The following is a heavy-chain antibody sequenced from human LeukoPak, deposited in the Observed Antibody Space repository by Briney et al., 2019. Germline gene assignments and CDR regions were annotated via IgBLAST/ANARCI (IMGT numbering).Heavy chain of an antibody. Sequence: GGSLRLSCAASGFPFSDYYMSWLPRAPGKGLEWVSYISSSSSYTNYADAVKRRFIISRDNAKNSVYLQMNSLRAEDTAVYYCASIVVVVAATPAYYFDYWGQGTLVTVSS. J-gene: IGHJ4*02. CDR1: GFPFSDYY. D-gene: IGHD2-15*01. CDR3: ASIVVVVAATPAYYFDY. CDR2: ISSSSSYT. V-gene: IGHV3-11*06.